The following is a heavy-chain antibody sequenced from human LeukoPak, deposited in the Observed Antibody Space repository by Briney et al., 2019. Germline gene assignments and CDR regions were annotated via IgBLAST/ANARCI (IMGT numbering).Heavy chain of an antibody. J-gene: IGHJ4*02. CDR2: INHSGST. D-gene: IGHD3-10*01. CDR3: ARGVKRYYGSGSLFDY. CDR1: GGSFSGYY. Sequence: SETLSLTCAVYGGSFSGYYWSWIRQPPGKGLEWIGEINHSGSTNYNPSLKSRVTMSLDKSKKEFSLNLTSVTAADTAVYYCARGVKRYYGSGSLFDYWGQGTLVTVSS. V-gene: IGHV4-34*01.